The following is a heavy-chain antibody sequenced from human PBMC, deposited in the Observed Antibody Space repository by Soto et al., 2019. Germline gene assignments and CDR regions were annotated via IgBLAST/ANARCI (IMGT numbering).Heavy chain of an antibody. CDR3: ARDGFYAFLGGHSYGYSQPRYYGMDV. CDR1: GYTFTRSG. J-gene: IGHJ6*02. Sequence: ASVKVSCKASGYTFTRSGISWVRQAPGQGPEWMGWISSYNGDTNYAQTSQGRVTMTTDTSTSTAYMELRSLRSDDTAVYYCARDGFYAFLGGHSYGYSQPRYYGMDVWGQGTTVTVSS. V-gene: IGHV1-18*01. D-gene: IGHD5-18*01. CDR2: ISSYNGDT.